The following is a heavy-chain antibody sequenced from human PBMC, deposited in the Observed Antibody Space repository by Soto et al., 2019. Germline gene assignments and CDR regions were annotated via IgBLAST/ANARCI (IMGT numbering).Heavy chain of an antibody. CDR1: GYSFTSYW. CDR2: IYPGDSDT. Sequence: GESLKISCKGSGYSFTSYWIGWVRQLPGKGLEWMGIIYPGDSDTRYSPSFQGQVIISADKSINTAYLQWSSLKASDTAMYYCARVRIVTTMGFDYWAQGTLVTVSS. CDR3: ARVRIVTTMGFDY. V-gene: IGHV5-51*01. J-gene: IGHJ4*02. D-gene: IGHD5-12*01.